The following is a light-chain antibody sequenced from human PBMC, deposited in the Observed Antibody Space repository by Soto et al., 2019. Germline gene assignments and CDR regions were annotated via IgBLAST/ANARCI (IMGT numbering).Light chain of an antibody. V-gene: IGKV1-6*01. CDR2: VAS. CDR1: QSINIY. J-gene: IGKJ1*01. CDR3: LQDYNYPRT. Sequence: IQMTQSPSSLSASVGDSVTITCRASQSINIYLSWYQQKPGKAPKLLINVASTLQSGVPSRFSGSASGTDFTLTISSLQPEDFATYYCLQDYNYPRTFGQGTKVDIK.